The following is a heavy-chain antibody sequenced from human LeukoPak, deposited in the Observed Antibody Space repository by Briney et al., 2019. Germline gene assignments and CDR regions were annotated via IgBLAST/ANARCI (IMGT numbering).Heavy chain of an antibody. CDR2: INPNSGGT. CDR3: ARGTGEGYSYGRYYFDY. Sequence: ASVTVSFTASGYTFTVYYMHWVRQAPGQGLEWMGWINPNSGGTNYAQKFQGRVTMTRDTSISTAYMELSRLRSDDTAVYYCARGTGEGYSYGRYYFDYWGQGTLVTVSS. D-gene: IGHD5-18*01. CDR1: GYTFTVYY. J-gene: IGHJ4*02. V-gene: IGHV1-2*02.